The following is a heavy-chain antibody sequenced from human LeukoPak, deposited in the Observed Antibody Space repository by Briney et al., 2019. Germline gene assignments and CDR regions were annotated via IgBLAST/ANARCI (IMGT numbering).Heavy chain of an antibody. J-gene: IGHJ3*02. CDR1: GDSVSSNSAA. V-gene: IGHV6-1*01. CDR3: ARHQRGNSDAFDI. CDR2: TYYRSKWYN. Sequence: SQTLSLTCAISGDSVSSNSAAWNWIKQSPSRGLEWLGRTYYRSKWYNDYAVSVKSRITINPDTSKNQFSLQLNSVTAADAAVYYCARHQRGNSDAFDIWGQGTMVTVSS. D-gene: IGHD4-23*01.